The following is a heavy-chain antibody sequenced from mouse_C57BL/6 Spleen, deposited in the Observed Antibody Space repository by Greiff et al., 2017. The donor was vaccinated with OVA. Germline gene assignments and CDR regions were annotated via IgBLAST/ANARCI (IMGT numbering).Heavy chain of an antibody. D-gene: IGHD4-1*02. CDR1: GFTFSDYG. CDR2: ISSGSSTI. J-gene: IGHJ4*01. V-gene: IGHV5-17*01. CDR3: ARRQLGRYYAMDY. Sequence: EVKLMESGGGLVKPGGSLKLSCAASGFTFSDYGMHWVRQAPETGLEWVAYISSGSSTIYYADTVKGRFTISRDNAKNTLFLQMTSLRSEDTAMYYCARRQLGRYYAMDYWGQGTSVTVSS.